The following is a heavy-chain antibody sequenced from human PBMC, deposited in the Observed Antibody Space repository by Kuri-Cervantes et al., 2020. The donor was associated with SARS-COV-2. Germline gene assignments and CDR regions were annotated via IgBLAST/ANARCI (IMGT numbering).Heavy chain of an antibody. V-gene: IGHV4-59*01. J-gene: IGHJ6*02. D-gene: IGHD6-19*01. Sequence: GSLRLSCAASAFTFSGYSMNWVRQPPGKGLEWIGYIYYSGSTNYNPSLKSRVTISVDTSKNQFSLKLSSVTAADTAVYYCAGSSGWYTYYYYGMDVWGQGTTVTVSS. CDR3: AGSSGWYTYYYYGMDV. CDR2: IYYSGST. CDR1: AFTFSGYS.